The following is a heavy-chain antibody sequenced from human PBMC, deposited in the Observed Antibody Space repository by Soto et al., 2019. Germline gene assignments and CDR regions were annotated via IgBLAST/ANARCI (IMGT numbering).Heavy chain of an antibody. V-gene: IGHV3-74*01. Sequence: EVQLVESGGGVVQPGGSLRLSCAASGFTFSSYWMHWVRQAPGKGLVWVSRINSDGSSTSYADSVKGRFTISRDTAKNTVYLQMNSLRAEDTAVYYCASCPTLPAAQKILYCYFMDVWGKGTTVTVSS. D-gene: IGHD2-2*01. CDR1: GFTFSSYW. J-gene: IGHJ6*03. CDR2: INSDGSST. CDR3: ASCPTLPAAQKILYCYFMDV.